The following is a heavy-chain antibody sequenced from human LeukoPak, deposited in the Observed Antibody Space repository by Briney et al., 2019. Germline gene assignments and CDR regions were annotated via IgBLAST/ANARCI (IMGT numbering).Heavy chain of an antibody. Sequence: GRSLRLSCAASGFTFSRYGMHWVRQAPGKGLEWVAVISYDGSNKHYADSVKGRFTISRDNSKNTLYLQMNSLRAEDTAVYYCAREGGYGDYVYAFDIWGQGTMVTVSS. CDR3: AREGGYGDYVYAFDI. V-gene: IGHV3-30*03. D-gene: IGHD4-17*01. CDR1: GFTFSRYG. CDR2: ISYDGSNK. J-gene: IGHJ3*02.